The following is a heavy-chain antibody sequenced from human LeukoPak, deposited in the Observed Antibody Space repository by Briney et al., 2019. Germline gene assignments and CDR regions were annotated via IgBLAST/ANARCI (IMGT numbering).Heavy chain of an antibody. D-gene: IGHD2-2*01. Sequence: ASVKVSCKVSGYTPTELSMHWVRQAPGKGLEWMGGFDPEDGETIYAQKFQGRVTMTEDTSTDTAYMELSSLGSEDTAVYYCATGVEKYQLLLPPFDYWGQGTLVTVSS. CDR2: FDPEDGET. CDR3: ATGVEKYQLLLPPFDY. CDR1: GYTPTELS. J-gene: IGHJ4*02. V-gene: IGHV1-24*01.